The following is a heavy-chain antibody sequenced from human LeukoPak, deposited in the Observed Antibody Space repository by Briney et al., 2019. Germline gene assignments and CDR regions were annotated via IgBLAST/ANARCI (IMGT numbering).Heavy chain of an antibody. CDR2: INPSGGST. CDR1: GYTFTSYF. Sequence: ASVKVSCKASGYTFTSYFMHWVQQAPGQGLEWMGIINPSGGSTSYAQKFQGRVTMTRDMSTSTVYMELSSLRSEDTAVYYCARVPDYYDSSGYKVSGAFDIWGQGTMVTVSS. V-gene: IGHV1-46*01. CDR3: ARVPDYYDSSGYKVSGAFDI. D-gene: IGHD3-22*01. J-gene: IGHJ3*02.